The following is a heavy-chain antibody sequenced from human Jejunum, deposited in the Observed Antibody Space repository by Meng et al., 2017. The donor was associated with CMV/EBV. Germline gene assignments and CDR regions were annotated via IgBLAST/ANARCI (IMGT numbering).Heavy chain of an antibody. V-gene: IGHV3-33*08. CDR1: CFPLTSSG. D-gene: IGHD3-22*01. J-gene: IGHJ4*02. Sequence: SCFPLTSSGIHCVRPFPGKVLEWVAVLWYDGSRKYFADSVQGRFSISRDDSKNTVYLQMNSLRAEDTAVYYCARDNDGSSHYSQFDYWGQGTLVTVSS. CDR3: ARDNDGSSHYSQFDY. CDR2: LWYDGSRK.